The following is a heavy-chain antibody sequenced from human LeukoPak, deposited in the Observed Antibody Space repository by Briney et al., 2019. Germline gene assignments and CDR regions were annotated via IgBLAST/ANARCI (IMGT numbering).Heavy chain of an antibody. CDR2: ISAYNGNT. V-gene: IGHV1-18*01. CDR1: GYTFTSYG. D-gene: IGHD3-22*01. Sequence: ASVKVSCKASGYTFTSYGISWVRQAPGQGLEWMGWISAYNGNTNYAQKLQGRVTMTTDTSTSTAYMELRSLRSDDTAVYYCARLRRYYDSSGWFDYWGQGTLVTVSS. J-gene: IGHJ4*02. CDR3: ARLRRYYDSSGWFDY.